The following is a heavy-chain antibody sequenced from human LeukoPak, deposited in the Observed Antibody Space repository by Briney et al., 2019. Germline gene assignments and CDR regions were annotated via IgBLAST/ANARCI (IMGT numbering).Heavy chain of an antibody. CDR1: VASISSYY. CDR2: IYTSGST. Sequence: SETLSLTCTVSVASISSYYWTWIRQRAGKGLEWIGRIYTSGSTNYNPSLKSRVAMSVDTSKNQFSLKLSSVTAADTAVYYCARLSADSSSSRGFDYWGQGTLVTVSS. J-gene: IGHJ4*02. V-gene: IGHV4-4*07. CDR3: ARLSADSSSSRGFDY. D-gene: IGHD2-2*01.